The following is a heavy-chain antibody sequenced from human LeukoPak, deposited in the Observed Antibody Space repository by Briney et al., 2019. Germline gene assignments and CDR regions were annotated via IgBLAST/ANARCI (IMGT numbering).Heavy chain of an antibody. CDR2: IRVSGGST. J-gene: IGHJ4*02. V-gene: IGHV3-23*01. CDR3: AKERSRGGDCLDY. D-gene: IGHD2-21*02. CDR1: GFTYSSYA. Sequence: SGGSLRLSCAASGFTYSSYAMSWVRQAPGKGLEWVSAIRVSGGSTYYADSVKGRFTISRDDSKNTLYLQMNSLGAEETAVYYCAKERSRGGDCLDYWGQGTLVTVSS.